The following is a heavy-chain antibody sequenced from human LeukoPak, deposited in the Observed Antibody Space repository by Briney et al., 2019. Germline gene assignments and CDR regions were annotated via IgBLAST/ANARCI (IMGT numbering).Heavy chain of an antibody. CDR1: GFTFSNYA. CDR3: AKIIDSSGYYYVSTGYFDY. J-gene: IGHJ4*02. Sequence: PGGSLRLSCAASGFTFSNYAMIWVRQAPGKGLEWVSVIIGTGTKTHYADSVKGRFTISRDNSKNTLYLQMNSLRAEDTAVYYCAKIIDSSGYYYVSTGYFDYWGQGTLVTVSS. D-gene: IGHD3-22*01. V-gene: IGHV3-23*01. CDR2: IIGTGTKT.